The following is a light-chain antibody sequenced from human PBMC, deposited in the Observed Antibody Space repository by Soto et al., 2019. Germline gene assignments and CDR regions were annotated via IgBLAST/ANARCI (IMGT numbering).Light chain of an antibody. Sequence: QSVLTQPASVSGSPGQSITVSCTGTSSDVGGYNYVSWYQQHPGKAPKLMIYDVSNRPSGVSNRFSGSKSGDTASLTISGLQAEDEADYYCHSYTSSSTVYVFGTGTKVTVL. CDR3: HSYTSSSTVYV. J-gene: IGLJ1*01. CDR1: SSDVGGYNY. CDR2: DVS. V-gene: IGLV2-14*03.